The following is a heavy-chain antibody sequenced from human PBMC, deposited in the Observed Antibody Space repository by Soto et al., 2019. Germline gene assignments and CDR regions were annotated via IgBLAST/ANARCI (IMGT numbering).Heavy chain of an antibody. Sequence: GASVKVGCAASGGRFYIYAIAWARKDPGQGLEWMGGIIPIFGTANYAQKFQGRVTITADESTSTAYMELSSLRSEDTAVYYCARNNNWDHYYYYYCGMDVWCQGTTVTV. CDR2: IIPIFGTA. CDR3: ARNNNWDHYYYYYCGMDV. V-gene: IGHV1-69*13. D-gene: IGHD1-20*01. CDR1: GGRFYIYA. J-gene: IGHJ6*02.